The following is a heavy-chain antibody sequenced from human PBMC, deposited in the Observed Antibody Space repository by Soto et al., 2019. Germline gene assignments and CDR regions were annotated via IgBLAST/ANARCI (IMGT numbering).Heavy chain of an antibody. D-gene: IGHD2-21*02. CDR3: ALSPYCGGDCYLSWFDP. CDR1: GGSISSYY. J-gene: IGHJ5*02. CDR2: IYYSGST. Sequence: PSETLSLTCTVSGGSISSYYWNWIRQPPGKGLEWIGYIYYSGSTNYNPSLKSRVTISVDTSKNQFSLKLSSVTAADTAVYYCALSPYCGGDCYLSWFDPWGQGTLVTVSS. V-gene: IGHV4-59*08.